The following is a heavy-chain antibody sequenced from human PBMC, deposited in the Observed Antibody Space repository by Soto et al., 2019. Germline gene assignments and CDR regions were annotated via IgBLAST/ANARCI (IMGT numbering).Heavy chain of an antibody. D-gene: IGHD3-16*01. CDR2: MYYSGST. V-gene: IGHV4-59*08. CDR3: ARGPYYDLIWNYYYMDV. J-gene: IGHJ6*03. Sequence: QVQLQESGPGLVKPSETLSLSCSVSGGSISGHYWSWVRQTPGKGLEWIGYMYYSGSTNYNPSLKCRATISVDTSKNNFSLRLTSVTAADTAVYYCARGPYYDLIWNYYYMDVWGKGTTVTVSS. CDR1: GGSISGHY.